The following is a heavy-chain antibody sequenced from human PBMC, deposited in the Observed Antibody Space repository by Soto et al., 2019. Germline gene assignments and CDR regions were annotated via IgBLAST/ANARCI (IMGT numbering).Heavy chain of an antibody. J-gene: IGHJ6*02. CDR1: GGTLRNYG. CDR3: SRGDATKIVVTTYYGMDV. V-gene: IGHV1-69*12. CDR2: IIPVFGTA. D-gene: IGHD4-17*01. Sequence: QVQLVQSGAEVKKPGSSVRVSCKASGGTLRNYGISWVRQGPGQGLEWMGGIIPVFGTANYAQKFQGRVTITADESTSTVYMDVTSLRSEDTAVYYCSRGDATKIVVTTYYGMDVWGQGTTVTVSS.